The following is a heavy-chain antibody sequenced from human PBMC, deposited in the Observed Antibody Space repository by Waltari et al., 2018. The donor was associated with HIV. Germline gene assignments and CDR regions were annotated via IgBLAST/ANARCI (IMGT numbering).Heavy chain of an antibody. CDR1: GFMFTRYW. V-gene: IGHV3-7*02. J-gene: IGHJ4*02. CDR3: ATSRTFDY. Sequence: EVLLVESGGGLVQPGGSLRLSCTASGFMFTRYWMSWVRQALGKGVEGVANIKLEGSEKYYVDSVKGRFTISRDNAKNSLYLQMNSLRAEDTAMYYCATSRTFDYWGQGTLVTVSS. CDR2: IKLEGSEK. D-gene: IGHD2-2*01.